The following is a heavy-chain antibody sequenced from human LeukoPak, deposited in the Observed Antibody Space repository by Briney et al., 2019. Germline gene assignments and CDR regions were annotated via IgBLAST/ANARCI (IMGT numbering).Heavy chain of an antibody. CDR3: ARGAIIAVNYGMDV. J-gene: IGHJ6*02. CDR2: INAGNGNT. CDR1: GYTFTSYA. Sequence: ASVKVSCKASGYTFTSYAMHWVRQAPGQRLEWMGWINAGNGNTKYSQKFQGRVTITRDTSASTAYMELSSLRSEDTAVYYCARGAIIAVNYGMDVWGQGTTVTVSS. V-gene: IGHV1-3*01. D-gene: IGHD6-19*01.